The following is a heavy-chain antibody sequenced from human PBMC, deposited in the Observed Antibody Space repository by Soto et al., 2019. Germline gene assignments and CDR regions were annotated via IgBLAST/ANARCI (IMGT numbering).Heavy chain of an antibody. D-gene: IGHD6-13*01. CDR3: ARDRIEAAGTPRFNYYYGMDV. Sequence: EVQLVESGGGLIQPGGSLRLSCAASGFTVSSTYMTWVRQAPGKGLEWVSVIYGGRTTSYADSVKGRFTISRDISKNTLFLQMNSLRAEDTAVYYCARDRIEAAGTPRFNYYYGMDVWGQGNTVTVSS. J-gene: IGHJ6*02. CDR2: IYGGRTT. CDR1: GFTVSSTY. V-gene: IGHV3-53*01.